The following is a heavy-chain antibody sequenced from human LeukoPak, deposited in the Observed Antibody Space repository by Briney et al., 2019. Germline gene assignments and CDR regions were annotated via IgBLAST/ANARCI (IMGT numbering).Heavy chain of an antibody. Sequence: PGWSLTLSCAASDFPFSNDWMHWDRQVPGERLTWVSRISSDGTKIGYAASVKGRFTIFRDNGKNTLSLRMNTLGVEDTAISYCVRESPRAIDLWGRGTMVTVS. V-gene: IGHV3-74*01. CDR1: DFPFSNDW. CDR3: VRESPRAIDL. J-gene: IGHJ3*01. CDR2: ISSDGTKI.